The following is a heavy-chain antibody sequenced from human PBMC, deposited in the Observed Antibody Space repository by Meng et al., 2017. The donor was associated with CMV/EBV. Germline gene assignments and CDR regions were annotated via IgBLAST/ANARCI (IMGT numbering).Heavy chain of an antibody. D-gene: IGHD6-19*01. CDR3: ASGIAVAGPY. CDR2: INPNSGGT. Sequence: SCKTSGYTFTGYYMHGVRQAPGQRIEWMGWINPNSGGTNYAQKFQGRVTMTRDTSISTAYMELSRLRSDDTAVYYCASGIAVAGPYWGQGTLVTVSS. J-gene: IGHJ4*02. V-gene: IGHV1-2*02. CDR1: GYTFTGYY.